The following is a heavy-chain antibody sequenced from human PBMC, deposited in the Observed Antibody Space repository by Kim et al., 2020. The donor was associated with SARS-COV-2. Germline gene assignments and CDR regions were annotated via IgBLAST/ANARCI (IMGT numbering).Heavy chain of an antibody. J-gene: IGHJ2*01. CDR1: GGSISSSSYY. CDR2: IYYSGST. V-gene: IGHV4-39*01. D-gene: IGHD6-19*01. CDR3: ARPGIAVAGTWYFDL. Sequence: SETLSLTCTVSGGSISSSSYYWGWIRQPPGKGLEWIGSIYYSGSTYYNPSLKSRVTISVDTSKNQFSLKLSSVTAADTAVYYCARPGIAVAGTWYFDLWG.